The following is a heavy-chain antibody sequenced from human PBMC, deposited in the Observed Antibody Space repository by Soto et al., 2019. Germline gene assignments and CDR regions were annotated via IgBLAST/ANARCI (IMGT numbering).Heavy chain of an antibody. CDR2: ISYDGSNK. Sequence: PGGSLRLSCAASGFTFSSYGMHWVRQAPGKGLEWVAVISYDGSNKYYADSVKGRFTISRDNSKNTLYLQMNSLRAEDTAVYYCAIAAGTYYYYGMDVWGQGTTVTVSS. J-gene: IGHJ6*02. V-gene: IGHV3-30*03. CDR3: AIAAGTYYYYGMDV. D-gene: IGHD6-13*01. CDR1: GFTFSSYG.